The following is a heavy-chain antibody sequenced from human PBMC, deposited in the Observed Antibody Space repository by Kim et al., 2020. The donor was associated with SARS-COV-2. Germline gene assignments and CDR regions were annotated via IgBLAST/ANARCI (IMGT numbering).Heavy chain of an antibody. J-gene: IGHJ6*02. Sequence: GGSLRLSCAASGFTFDDYAMHWVRHAPGKGLEWVSGISWNSGSIGYADSVKGRFTISRDNAKNSLYLQMNSLRAEDTALYYCAKDIFPHYYGSGSYEYYYYGMDVWGQGTTVTVSS. CDR1: GFTFDDYA. CDR2: ISWNSGSI. D-gene: IGHD3-10*01. CDR3: AKDIFPHYYGSGSYEYYYYGMDV. V-gene: IGHV3-9*01.